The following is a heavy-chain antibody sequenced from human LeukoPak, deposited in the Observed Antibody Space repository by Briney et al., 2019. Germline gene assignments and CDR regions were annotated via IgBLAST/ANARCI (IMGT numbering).Heavy chain of an antibody. CDR3: ARDRPVFGGRSDAFDI. J-gene: IGHJ3*02. Sequence: GRSLRLSCAASGFTFSSYGMHWVRQAPGKGLEWVAVIWYDGSNKYYADSVKGRFTISRDNSKNTLYLQMNNLRAEDTAVYYCARDRPVFGGRSDAFDIWGQGTMVTVSS. V-gene: IGHV3-33*01. D-gene: IGHD3-3*01. CDR2: IWYDGSNK. CDR1: GFTFSSYG.